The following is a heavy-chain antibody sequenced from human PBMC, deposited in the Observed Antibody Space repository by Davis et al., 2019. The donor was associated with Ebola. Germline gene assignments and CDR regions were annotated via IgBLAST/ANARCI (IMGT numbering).Heavy chain of an antibody. CDR2: MSYHGSHT. V-gene: IGHV3-30*18. D-gene: IGHD3-10*01. CDR1: AFSFGIYG. CDR3: VQDPNWELGY. J-gene: IGHJ4*02. Sequence: GESLKISCEAFAFSFGIYGMHWVRQAPGKGLEWVASMSYHGSHTSYIDSVRGRFTISRDNAKNKMYLEMNTLRPEDTAVYYCVQDPNWELGYWGQGALVTVS.